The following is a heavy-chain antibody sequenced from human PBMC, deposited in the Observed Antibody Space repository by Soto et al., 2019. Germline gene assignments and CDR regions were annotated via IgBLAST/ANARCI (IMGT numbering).Heavy chain of an antibody. J-gene: IGHJ4*02. D-gene: IGHD3-10*01. Sequence: QVQLVQSGAEVKKPGASVKVSCKASGYTFTSYGISWVRQAPGQGLEWMGWISAYNGNTNYAQNLQGRVTMTPDTSTSTAYMELRSLRSGGTAVYYWAREYYYGAGGAYWGQGTLVTVSS. CDR1: GYTFTSYG. CDR3: AREYYYGAGGAY. CDR2: ISAYNGNT. V-gene: IGHV1-18*01.